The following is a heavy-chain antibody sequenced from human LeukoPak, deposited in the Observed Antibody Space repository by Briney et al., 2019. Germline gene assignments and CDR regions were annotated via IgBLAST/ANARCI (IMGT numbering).Heavy chain of an antibody. V-gene: IGHV3-11*01. Sequence: EGSLRLSCAASGFTFSDYYMTWIRQSPAKGLEWVSYISGGGTTYYADSVKGRFYISRDNANNSLYLQMNSLRGDDTAVYYCARATFGEWLLDYWGQGTLVTVSS. CDR1: GFTFSDYY. D-gene: IGHD3-10*01. CDR3: ARATFGEWLLDY. CDR2: ISGGGTT. J-gene: IGHJ4*02.